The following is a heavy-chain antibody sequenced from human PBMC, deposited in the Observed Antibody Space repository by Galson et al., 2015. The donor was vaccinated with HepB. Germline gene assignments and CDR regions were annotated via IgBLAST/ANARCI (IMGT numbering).Heavy chain of an antibody. Sequence: SLRLACAASGFTCDDYGMNWGRQAPGKGVVWVSGINKNGATRGYSDSVTGRFTLSRDNGKNSLYLQMNSLPAGATALYYCARVASDYGSGSYKAPPDYWGQGTLVTVSS. J-gene: IGHJ4*02. CDR1: GFTCDDYG. CDR2: INKNGATR. CDR3: ARVASDYGSGSYKAPPDY. V-gene: IGHV3-20*04. D-gene: IGHD3-10*01.